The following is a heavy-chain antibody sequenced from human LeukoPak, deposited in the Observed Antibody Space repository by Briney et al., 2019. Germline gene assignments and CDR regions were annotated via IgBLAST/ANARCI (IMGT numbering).Heavy chain of an antibody. V-gene: IGHV4-39*07. J-gene: IGHJ4*02. CDR3: ARDNRGYFDY. D-gene: IGHD7-27*01. CDR1: GGSISSSSYY. Sequence: KPSETLSLTCTVSGGSISSSSYYWGWIRQPPGKGLEWIGSIYYSGSTYYNPSLKSRVTISVDTSKNQFSLKLSSVTAADTAVYYCARDNRGYFDYWGQGTLVTVSS. CDR2: IYYSGST.